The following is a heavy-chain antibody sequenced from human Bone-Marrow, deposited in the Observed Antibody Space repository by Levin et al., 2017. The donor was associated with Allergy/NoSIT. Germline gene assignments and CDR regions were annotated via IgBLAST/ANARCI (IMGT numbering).Heavy chain of an antibody. Sequence: SETLSLTCSVSGGFITNYYWSWIRQPPGKGLEWIGYIYYTGGTVYHPSLKSRVTMSVDTSKNHCSLKLRSVTAADTAIYYCARHLGAFDIWGQGTTVTVSS. CDR3: ARHLGAFDI. CDR2: IYYTGGT. V-gene: IGHV4-59*08. J-gene: IGHJ3*02. CDR1: GGFITNYY.